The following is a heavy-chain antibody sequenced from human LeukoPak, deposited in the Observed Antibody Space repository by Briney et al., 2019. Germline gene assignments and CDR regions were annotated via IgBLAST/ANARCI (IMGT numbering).Heavy chain of an antibody. Sequence: ASQTLSLTCTVSGGSISSGSYYWSWIRQPAGKGLEWIGRIYTSGSTNYNPSLKSRVTISVETSKNQFSLKLRSVTAADTAVYYCARVTGYMIEDYFDYWGQGTLVTVSS. J-gene: IGHJ4*02. CDR3: ARVTGYMIEDYFDY. V-gene: IGHV4-61*02. D-gene: IGHD3-22*01. CDR1: GGSISSGSYY. CDR2: IYTSGST.